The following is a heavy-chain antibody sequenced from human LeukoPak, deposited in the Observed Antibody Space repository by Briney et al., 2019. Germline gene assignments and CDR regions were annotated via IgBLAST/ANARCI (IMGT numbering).Heavy chain of an antibody. J-gene: IGHJ2*01. CDR1: GGTFSSYA. Sequence: SVTVSCKASGGTFSSYAISWVRQAPGQGLEWMGGIIPSFGTANYAQNFQGRVTITADESTSTAYMELSILPAEATAVYFCARLFGDAVAGRVSVWYFDLWGRGTLVTVSS. V-gene: IGHV1-69*01. CDR3: ARLFGDAVAGRVSVWYFDL. CDR2: IIPSFGTA. D-gene: IGHD6-19*01.